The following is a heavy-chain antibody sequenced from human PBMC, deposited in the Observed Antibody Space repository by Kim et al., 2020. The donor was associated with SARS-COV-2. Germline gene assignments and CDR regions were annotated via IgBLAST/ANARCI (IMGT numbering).Heavy chain of an antibody. J-gene: IGHJ4*02. CDR2: FDPEDGET. Sequence: ASVKVSCKVSGYTLTELSMHWVRQAPGKGLEWMGGFDPEDGETIYAQKFQGRVTMTEDTSTDTAYMELSSLRSEDTAVYYCATLDSSGYYNEYCFDYWGQGTLVTVSS. CDR1: GYTLTELS. V-gene: IGHV1-24*01. D-gene: IGHD3-22*01. CDR3: ATLDSSGYYNEYCFDY.